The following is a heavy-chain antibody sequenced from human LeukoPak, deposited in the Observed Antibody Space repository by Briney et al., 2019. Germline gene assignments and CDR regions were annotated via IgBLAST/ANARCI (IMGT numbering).Heavy chain of an antibody. CDR2: ININTANP. CDR1: GLTHTSYA. CDR3: ARTIGIAARADY. J-gene: IGHJ4*02. V-gene: IGHV7-4-1*02. Sequence: GASVNVSCKASGLTHTSYAINWARQAPRQGLEWMGWININTANPTYAQGFTGRFVFSLDTSVSTAYLQISSLKAEDTAVYYCARTIGIAARADYWGQGTLVTVSS. D-gene: IGHD6-6*01.